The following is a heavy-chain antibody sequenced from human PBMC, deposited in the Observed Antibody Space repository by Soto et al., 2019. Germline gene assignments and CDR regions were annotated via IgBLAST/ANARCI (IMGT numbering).Heavy chain of an antibody. V-gene: IGHV4-4*02. J-gene: IGHJ5*02. Sequence: PSETLSLTCAVSGGSISSSNWWSCVRQPPGKGLEWIGEIYHSGSTNYNPSLKSRVTISVDKSKNQFSLKLSSVTAADTAVYYCARDLTFPYCSGGSCYRGWFDPWGQGTLVTVSS. CDR3: ARDLTFPYCSGGSCYRGWFDP. CDR1: GGSISSSNW. CDR2: IYHSGST. D-gene: IGHD2-15*01.